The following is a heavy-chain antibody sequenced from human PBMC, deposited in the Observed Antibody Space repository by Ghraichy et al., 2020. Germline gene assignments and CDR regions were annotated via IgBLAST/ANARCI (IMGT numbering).Heavy chain of an antibody. CDR3: ARPGRMGYCSGGSCFLSN. CDR2: ITSSTVYI. CDR1: GFTFSNYN. D-gene: IGHD2-15*01. V-gene: IGHV3-21*01. J-gene: IGHJ4*02. Sequence: GGSLRLSCAASGFTFSNYNMNWVRQAPGKGLEWVSSITSSTVYIYYADPVKGRFTISRDNDKNSLYLQMNMLRAEDTAVYYCARPGRMGYCSGGSCFLSNWGQGTLVTVSS.